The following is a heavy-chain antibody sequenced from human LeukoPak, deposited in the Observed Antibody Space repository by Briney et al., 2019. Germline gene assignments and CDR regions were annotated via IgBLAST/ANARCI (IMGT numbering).Heavy chain of an antibody. J-gene: IGHJ4*02. CDR1: GFTFSSYW. CDR3: TRDITLTRGGRSDY. Sequence: GSLRLSCAASGFTFSSYWMHWVRQAPGKGLVWVSRINSDGKTTNYADSVKGRFTISRDNAENTLYLQMNSLRAEDTAVYYCTRDITLTRGGRSDYWGQGTLVTVSA. CDR2: INSDGKTT. D-gene: IGHD3-10*01. V-gene: IGHV3-74*01.